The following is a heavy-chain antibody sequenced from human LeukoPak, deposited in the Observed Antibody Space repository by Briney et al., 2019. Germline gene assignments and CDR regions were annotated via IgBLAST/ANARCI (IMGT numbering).Heavy chain of an antibody. J-gene: IGHJ6*03. CDR2: IIPIFGTA. D-gene: IGHD5-18*01. CDR1: GGTFSSYA. V-gene: IGHV1-69*05. CDR3: ARGGSGTAMAPGYYYMDV. Sequence: GASVKVSCKASGGTFSSYAISWVRQAPGQGLEWMGRIIPIFGTANYAQKFQGRATITTDESTTTAYMELSSLRSEDTAVYYCARGGSGTAMAPGYYYMDVWGKGTTVTVSS.